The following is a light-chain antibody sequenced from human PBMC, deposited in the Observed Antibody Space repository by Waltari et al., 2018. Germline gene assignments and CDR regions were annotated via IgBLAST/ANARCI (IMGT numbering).Light chain of an antibody. CDR3: AAWDDSMNGHWV. J-gene: IGLJ3*02. CDR2: RSD. V-gene: IGLV1-44*01. Sequence: QSVLTQPPSASATPGQRVTIPCSGTTSNIGTNVANWYQQLPGKAPKLLSYRSDQRPSGVPDRFSGSKSGSSASLAISGLQSEDEADYYCAAWDDSMNGHWVFGGGTKVTVL. CDR1: TSNIGTNV.